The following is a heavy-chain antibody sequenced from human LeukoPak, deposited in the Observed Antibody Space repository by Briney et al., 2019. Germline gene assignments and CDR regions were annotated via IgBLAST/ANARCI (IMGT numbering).Heavy chain of an antibody. V-gene: IGHV1-69*02. Sequence: SVKVSCKASGGTFSSYTISWVRQAPGQGLEWLGRIIPILGIANYAQKFQGRVTITADKSTSTAYMELSSLRSEDTAVYYCASITYQLLRVGTWFDPWGQGTLVTVSS. J-gene: IGHJ5*02. CDR3: ASITYQLLRVGTWFDP. CDR2: IIPILGIA. D-gene: IGHD2-2*01. CDR1: GGTFSSYT.